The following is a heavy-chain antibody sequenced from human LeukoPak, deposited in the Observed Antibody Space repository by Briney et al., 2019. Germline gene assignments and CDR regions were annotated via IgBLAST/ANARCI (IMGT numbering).Heavy chain of an antibody. CDR2: ITSSSSI. CDR1: GFTFNSYS. Sequence: PGGSLRLSCAASGFTFNSYSMNWVRQAPGKGLEWVSYITSSSSIYYADSVKGRFTISRDNAKNSLYLQMNSLRDEDTAVYYCARDLRVVVVMRSYYYYGMDVWGQGTTVTVSS. V-gene: IGHV3-48*02. CDR3: ARDLRVVVVMRSYYYYGMDV. D-gene: IGHD3-22*01. J-gene: IGHJ6*02.